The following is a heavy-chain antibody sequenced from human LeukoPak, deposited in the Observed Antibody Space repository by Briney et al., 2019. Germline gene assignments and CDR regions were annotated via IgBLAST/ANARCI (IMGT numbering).Heavy chain of an antibody. CDR2: INQDGSQK. V-gene: IGHV3-7*03. CDR3: ARLRANY. CDR1: GCSITGYH. J-gene: IGHJ4*02. Sequence: ETLSLTCTVSGCSITGYHWSWIRQPPGKGLEWVANINQDGSQKNYVDSVKGRFTISRDNAKNSLYLQMNSLRAEDTAVYYCARLRANYWGQGTLVTVSS. D-gene: IGHD4-17*01.